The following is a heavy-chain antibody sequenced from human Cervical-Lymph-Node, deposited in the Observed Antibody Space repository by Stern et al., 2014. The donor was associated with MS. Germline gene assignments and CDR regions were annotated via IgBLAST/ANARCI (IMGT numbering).Heavy chain of an antibody. V-gene: IGHV4-34*12. Sequence: QVQLQQWGAGLLKPSETLSLTCAVYGGSFGGYYWTWIRQTPGKGLEWIGEIIHSGSTNYNPSLMSRLRMSVDTSKHPFSTIVTSVAAADTALYYCARIFWSGYRRGGGLDVWGQGTTVTVSS. CDR3: ARIFWSGYRRGGGLDV. D-gene: IGHD3-3*01. CDR2: IIHSGST. CDR1: GGSFGGYY. J-gene: IGHJ6*02.